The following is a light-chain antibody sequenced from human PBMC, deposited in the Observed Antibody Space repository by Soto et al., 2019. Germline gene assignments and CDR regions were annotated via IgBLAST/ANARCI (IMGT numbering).Light chain of an antibody. CDR1: SSDVGGYNY. J-gene: IGLJ1*01. Sequence: QSVLTQPPSASGSPGQSVTISCTGTSSDVGGYNYVSWYQQHPGKAPKLMIYEVSKRPSGVPDRFSGSKSGNTASLTVSGLHPEDEADYYCSSYAGSNRVFGTGTKLTVL. V-gene: IGLV2-8*01. CDR2: EVS. CDR3: SSYAGSNRV.